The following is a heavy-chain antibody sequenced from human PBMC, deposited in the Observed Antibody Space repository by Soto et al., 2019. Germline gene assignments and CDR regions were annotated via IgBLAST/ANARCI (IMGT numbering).Heavy chain of an antibody. CDR1: GGTFSSYA. CDR2: IIPIFGTA. V-gene: IGHV1-69*13. Sequence: ASVKVSCKASGGTFSSYAISWVRQAPGQGLEWMGGIIPIFGTANYAQKFQGRVTITADESTSTAYMELSSLRSEDTAVYYCARTNYYDSSGYYTANFDYWGQGTLVTVSS. CDR3: ARTNYYDSSGYYTANFDY. J-gene: IGHJ4*02. D-gene: IGHD3-22*01.